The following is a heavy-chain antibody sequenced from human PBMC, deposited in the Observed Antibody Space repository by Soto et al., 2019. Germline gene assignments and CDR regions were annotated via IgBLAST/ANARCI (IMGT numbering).Heavy chain of an antibody. Sequence: QVQLQQWGAGLLKPSETLSLTCAVYGGSFSGYYWSWIRQPPGKGLAWIGEINHSGSTNYNPSLKSRVTISVDTSKNQFSLKLSSVTAADTAVYYCARGLSAIPAAKGCHFDYWGQGTLVTVSS. J-gene: IGHJ4*02. CDR1: GGSFSGYY. CDR3: ARGLSAIPAAKGCHFDY. CDR2: INHSGST. D-gene: IGHD2-2*01. V-gene: IGHV4-34*01.